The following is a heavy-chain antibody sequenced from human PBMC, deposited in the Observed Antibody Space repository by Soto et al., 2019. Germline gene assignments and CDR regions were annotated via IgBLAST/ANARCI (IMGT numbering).Heavy chain of an antibody. V-gene: IGHV3-23*01. D-gene: IGHD3-9*01. Sequence: PGGSPRLSCAASGFTFSVYAMSWVRQPPGKGLEWVSTISGSGGSTYYADSVKGRFTISRDNSKNTLYLQMNSLRAEDTAVYYCAKPLTTGYYFPFDYWGQGTLVTVSS. CDR2: ISGSGGST. CDR3: AKPLTTGYYFPFDY. J-gene: IGHJ4*02. CDR1: GFTFSVYA.